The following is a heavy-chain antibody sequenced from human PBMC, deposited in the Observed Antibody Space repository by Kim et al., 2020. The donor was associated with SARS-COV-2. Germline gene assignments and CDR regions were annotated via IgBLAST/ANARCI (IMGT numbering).Heavy chain of an antibody. J-gene: IGHJ2*01. Sequence: GGSLRLSCAASGFTFSSYEMNWVRQAPGKGLEWVSYISSSGSTIYYADSVKGRFTISRDNAKNSLYLQMNSLRAEETAVYYCASTYYYGSGSYSIYWYFDLWGRGTLVTVSS. V-gene: IGHV3-48*03. CDR1: GFTFSSYE. D-gene: IGHD3-10*01. CDR2: ISSSGSTI. CDR3: ASTYYYGSGSYSIYWYFDL.